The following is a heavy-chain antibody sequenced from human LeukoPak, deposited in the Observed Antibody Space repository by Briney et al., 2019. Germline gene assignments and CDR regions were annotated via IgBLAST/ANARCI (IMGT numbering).Heavy chain of an antibody. D-gene: IGHD3-22*01. CDR1: GGSISSSSYY. V-gene: IGHV4-39*07. CDR2: IYYSGST. Sequence: SETLSLTCTVSGGSISSSSYYWGWIRQPPGKGLEWIGSIYYSGSTYYNPSLKSRVTISVDTSKNQFSLKLSSVTAADTAVYYCARGRSSGYLGAFDIWGQGTMVTVSS. J-gene: IGHJ3*02. CDR3: ARGRSSGYLGAFDI.